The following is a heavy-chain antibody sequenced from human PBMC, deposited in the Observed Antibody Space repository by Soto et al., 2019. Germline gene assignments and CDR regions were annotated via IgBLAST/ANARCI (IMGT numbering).Heavy chain of an antibody. J-gene: IGHJ4*02. Sequence: SETLSLTCAVSGASITGDGYYWSWIRQHPGKGLEWIGHIYYSGGTYYNLSFGSRLSISVDTSKNQFSLKLTSVTAADTAVYYCARTVGSASPDFDYWGKGTLVTVSA. CDR1: GASITGDGYY. CDR3: ARTVGSASPDFDY. CDR2: IYYSGGT. D-gene: IGHD1-26*01. V-gene: IGHV4-31*11.